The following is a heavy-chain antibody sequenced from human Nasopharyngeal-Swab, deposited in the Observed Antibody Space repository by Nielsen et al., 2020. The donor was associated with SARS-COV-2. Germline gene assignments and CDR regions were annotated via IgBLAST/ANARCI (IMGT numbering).Heavy chain of an antibody. CDR3: ARLDGYNYCFDY. Sequence: SVKVSCKASGGTFSSYAISWVRQAPGQGLEWRGGIIPIFGTANYAQKFQGRVTITRDTSASTAYMELSSLRSEDTAVYYCARLDGYNYCFDYWGQGTLVTVSS. CDR2: IIPIFGTA. J-gene: IGHJ4*02. CDR1: GGTFSSYA. V-gene: IGHV1-69*05. D-gene: IGHD5-24*01.